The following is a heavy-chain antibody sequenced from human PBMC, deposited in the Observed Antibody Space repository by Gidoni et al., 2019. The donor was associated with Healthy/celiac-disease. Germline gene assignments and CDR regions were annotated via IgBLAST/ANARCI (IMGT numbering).Heavy chain of an antibody. Sequence: EVQLVESGGGLVQPGGSLRLSCAASGCTFSSNSMNWVRQAPGKGLDWVSSISSSSSYIYYADSVKGRFTISRDNAKNSLYLQMNSRRAEDTAVYYCARDSMVRVPYDYWGQGTLVTVSS. J-gene: IGHJ4*02. V-gene: IGHV3-21*01. D-gene: IGHD3-10*01. CDR1: GCTFSSNS. CDR2: ISSSSSYI. CDR3: ARDSMVRVPYDY.